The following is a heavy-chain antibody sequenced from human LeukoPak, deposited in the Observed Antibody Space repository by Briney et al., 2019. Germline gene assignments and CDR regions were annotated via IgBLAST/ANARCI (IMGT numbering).Heavy chain of an antibody. CDR3: ARGVATIGFDY. CDR2: IKQEGSEK. CDR1: GFTCSSYW. V-gene: IGHV3-7*01. Sequence: GGSLRLSCEASGFTCSSYWMSWVRQAPGKGLEWVANIKQEGSEKYYVDSVKGRSTISRDNAKNSVFLQLNSLRAEVTAVYYCARGVATIGFDYWGQGTLVTVSP. D-gene: IGHD5-12*01. J-gene: IGHJ4*02.